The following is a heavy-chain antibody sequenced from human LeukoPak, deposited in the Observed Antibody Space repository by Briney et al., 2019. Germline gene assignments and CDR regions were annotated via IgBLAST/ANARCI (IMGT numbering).Heavy chain of an antibody. Sequence: SETLSLTCTVSGGSVRSNNYYWGWIRQPPGKGLEWIGSIYYSGSTYYNPSLKSRVTISVDTSKNQFSLKLSSVTAADTAVYYCARDRYSGKHWNWFDPWGQGTLVTVSS. J-gene: IGHJ5*02. CDR2: IYYSGST. CDR1: GGSVRSNNYY. V-gene: IGHV4-39*07. CDR3: ARDRYSGKHWNWFDP. D-gene: IGHD5-12*01.